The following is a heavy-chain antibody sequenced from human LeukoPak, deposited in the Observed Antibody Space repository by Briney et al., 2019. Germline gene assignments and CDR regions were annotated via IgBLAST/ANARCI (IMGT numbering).Heavy chain of an antibody. V-gene: IGHV1-2*02. CDR1: GYTFTGYY. CDR3: ARDLSLAVPVQGY. D-gene: IGHD6-19*01. J-gene: IGHJ4*02. Sequence: ASVKVSCTASGYTFTGYYMHWVRQAPGQGLEWMGWINPNSGGTNYAQKFQGRVTMTGDTSISTAYMELSRLRSDDTAVYYCARDLSLAVPVQGYWGQGTLVTVSS. CDR2: INPNSGGT.